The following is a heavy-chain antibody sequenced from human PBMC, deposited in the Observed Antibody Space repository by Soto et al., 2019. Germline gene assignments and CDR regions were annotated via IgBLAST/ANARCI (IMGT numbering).Heavy chain of an antibody. CDR2: IDNDGTNR. CDR1: GFTFSSFW. D-gene: IGHD2-15*01. V-gene: IGHV3-74*01. Sequence: SGGSLRLSCAASGFTFSSFWVHWVRQAPGKGLVWVSRIDNDGTNRDYADSVRGRFTISRDNSKNTLYLQMNSLRAEDTAVYYCAKETLGYCSSGSCRIDYWGQGTLVTVSS. J-gene: IGHJ4*02. CDR3: AKETLGYCSSGSCRIDY.